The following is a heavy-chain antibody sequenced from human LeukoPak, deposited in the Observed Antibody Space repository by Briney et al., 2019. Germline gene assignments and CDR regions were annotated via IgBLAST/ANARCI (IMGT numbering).Heavy chain of an antibody. CDR2: ISSSTSTI. D-gene: IGHD3-16*01. Sequence: SGGCLRLSCAASGFTFSSYSMNWVRQAPGKGLEWVSYISSSTSTIYYADSVKGRFTISRDNAKNSLYLQMNSLRDEDTAVYYCARDLGDWLGWYFDLWGRGTLVTVSS. J-gene: IGHJ2*01. CDR3: ARDLGDWLGWYFDL. CDR1: GFTFSSYS. V-gene: IGHV3-48*02.